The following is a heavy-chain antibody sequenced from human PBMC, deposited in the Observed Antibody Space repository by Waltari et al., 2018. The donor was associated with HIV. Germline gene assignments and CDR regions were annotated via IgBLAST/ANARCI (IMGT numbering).Heavy chain of an antibody. CDR2: IYYSGST. CDR1: GDSINTYY. Sequence: QVQLQESGPGLVKPAETLSLTCTVSGDSINTYYWSWIRQHPGKGLEWIGHIYYSGSTKYNPSLTSRVRISVDTSKKQISLKVKSVTTADTAMYYCARDADGLDYWGQGTLVTVSS. CDR3: ARDADGLDY. V-gene: IGHV4-59*01. J-gene: IGHJ4*02.